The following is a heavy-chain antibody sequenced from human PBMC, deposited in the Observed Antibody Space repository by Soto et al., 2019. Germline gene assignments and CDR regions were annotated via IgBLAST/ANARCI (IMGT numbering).Heavy chain of an antibody. Sequence: PSETLSLTCSVSGASIDTGSYYWSWIRQHPGKGLEWIGYIYYSGSTYFNPSLRSRVTISVDTSRNQFSLKLRSVTAADTAIYFCARASPNYYYAMDVWGQGTTVTVSS. CDR1: GASIDTGSYY. CDR3: ARASPNYYYAMDV. J-gene: IGHJ6*02. V-gene: IGHV4-31*03. CDR2: IYYSGST.